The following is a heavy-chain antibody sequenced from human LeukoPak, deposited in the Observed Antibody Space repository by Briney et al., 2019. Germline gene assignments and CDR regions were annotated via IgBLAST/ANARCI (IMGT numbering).Heavy chain of an antibody. CDR3: ASGPWALYGQFDY. CDR1: GGSISSGGYY. J-gene: IGHJ4*02. V-gene: IGHV4-30-2*01. CDR2: IYHSGST. D-gene: IGHD2/OR15-2a*01. Sequence: SETLSLTCTVSGGSISSGGYYWSWIRQPPGKGLEWIGYIYHSGSTYYNPSLKSRVTISVDTSKNQFSLKLSSVTAADTAVYYCASGPWALYGQFDYWGQGTLVTVSS.